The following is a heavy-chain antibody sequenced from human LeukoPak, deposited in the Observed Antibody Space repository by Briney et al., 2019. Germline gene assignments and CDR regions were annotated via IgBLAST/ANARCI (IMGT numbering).Heavy chain of an antibody. CDR1: GFTFSSYS. CDR3: ARDVESYYGDPFDY. Sequence: GGSLRLSCAASGFTFSSYSMNWVRQAPGKGLEWVSSITGSGSYIYSADSVKGRFTISRDNAKNSLYLQMNSLRAEDTAVYYCARDVESYYGDPFDYWGQGTLVTVSS. D-gene: IGHD4-17*01. V-gene: IGHV3-21*01. CDR2: ITGSGSYI. J-gene: IGHJ4*02.